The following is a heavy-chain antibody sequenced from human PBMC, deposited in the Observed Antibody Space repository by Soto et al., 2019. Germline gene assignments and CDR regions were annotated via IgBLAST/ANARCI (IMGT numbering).Heavy chain of an antibody. V-gene: IGHV1-18*01. Sequence: QVQLVQSGAEVKKPGASVKVSCKASGYTFTSYGISWVRQAPGQGLEWMGWISAYNGNTNYAQKLQGRVTMTTDTSTSTAYMELGSLRSDDTAVYYCARDVTTMGVEYYYYGMDVWGQGTTVTVSS. D-gene: IGHD4-4*01. CDR1: GYTFTSYG. CDR3: ARDVTTMGVEYYYYGMDV. CDR2: ISAYNGNT. J-gene: IGHJ6*02.